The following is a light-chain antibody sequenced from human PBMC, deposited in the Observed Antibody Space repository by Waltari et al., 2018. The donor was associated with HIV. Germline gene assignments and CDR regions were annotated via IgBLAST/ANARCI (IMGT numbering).Light chain of an antibody. J-gene: IGKJ5*01. CDR3: QHHHSWPFT. CDR1: QSVITY. CDR2: DS. Sequence: EIVLTQSPASLSLSPGDRATLSWRASQSVITYLGWYQQKPGQAPRLLIFDSKRASGIPARFSGSGSGTDFTLTISGLEPDDSAIYYCQHHHSWPFTFGQGTRLEI. V-gene: IGKV3-11*01.